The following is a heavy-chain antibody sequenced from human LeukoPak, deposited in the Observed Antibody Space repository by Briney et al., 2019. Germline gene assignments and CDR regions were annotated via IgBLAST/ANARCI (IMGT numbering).Heavy chain of an antibody. V-gene: IGHV3-23*01. CDR2: ISGSGDPT. CDR1: GFTFSSYA. CDR3: AKEAAAVNWFDP. Sequence: PGGSLRLSCAASGFTFSSYAMTWVRQAPGKGLEWVSSISGSGDPTYYADPAKGHFTISRDNSKNTLYLQMNSLRAEDTAVYYCAKEAAAVNWFDPWGQGTLVTVSS. J-gene: IGHJ5*02. D-gene: IGHD6-13*01.